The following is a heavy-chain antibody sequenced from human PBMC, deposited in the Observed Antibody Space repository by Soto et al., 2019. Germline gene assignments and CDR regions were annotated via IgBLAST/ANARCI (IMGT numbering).Heavy chain of an antibody. CDR1: GGTFSSYA. Sequence: QVQLVQSGAEVKKPGSSVKVSCKASGGTFSSYAISWVRQAPGQGLEWMGGIIPIIGTANYAQKFQGRVTITADKSTSTAYMELSRLRSEDTALDDCSTLGGTAMVKIDYWGQGTRFTFSS. CDR2: IIPIIGTA. CDR3: STLGGTAMVKIDY. D-gene: IGHD5-18*01. V-gene: IGHV1-69*06. J-gene: IGHJ4*02.